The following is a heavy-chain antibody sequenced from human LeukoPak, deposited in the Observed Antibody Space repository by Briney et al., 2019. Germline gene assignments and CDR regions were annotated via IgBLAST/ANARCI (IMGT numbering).Heavy chain of an antibody. V-gene: IGHV3-74*01. Sequence: PGGSLRLSCAASGFTFSNDWMHWVRQAPGKGLVWVSRINTDGSTTTYADSVKGRFTISRDNAKNTLYLQMNSLRVEDTAVYYCARSRGASYHYWGQGTLVTVSS. J-gene: IGHJ4*02. D-gene: IGHD3-16*02. CDR2: INTDGSTT. CDR3: ARSRGASYHY. CDR1: GFTFSNDW.